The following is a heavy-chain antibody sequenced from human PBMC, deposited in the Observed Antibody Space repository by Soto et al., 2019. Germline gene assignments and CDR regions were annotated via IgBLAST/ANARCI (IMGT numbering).Heavy chain of an antibody. D-gene: IGHD2-15*01. V-gene: IGHV4-30-2*01. CDR2: IYHSGST. Sequence: SETLSLTCAVSGGSISSGGYSWSWIRQPPGKGLEWIGYIYHSGSTYYNPSLKSRVTISVDRSKNQFSLKLSSVTAADTAVYYCASSSGGSYYDYWGQGTLVTV. CDR1: GGSISSGGYS. J-gene: IGHJ4*02. CDR3: ASSSGGSYYDY.